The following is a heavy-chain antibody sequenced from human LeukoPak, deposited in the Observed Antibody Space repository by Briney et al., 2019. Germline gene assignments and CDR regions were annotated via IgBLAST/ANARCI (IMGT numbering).Heavy chain of an antibody. CDR3: ARDLSYAFDY. CDR1: GGSISGYY. V-gene: IGHV4-59*12. D-gene: IGHD1-26*01. CDR2: INYSGTT. J-gene: IGHJ4*02. Sequence: SETLSLTCTVSGGSISGYYWSWIRQPPGKGLEWIGYINYSGTTNYNPSLKSRVTISVDTSKNQFSLKLSSVTAADTAVYYCARDLSYAFDYWGQGTLVTVSS.